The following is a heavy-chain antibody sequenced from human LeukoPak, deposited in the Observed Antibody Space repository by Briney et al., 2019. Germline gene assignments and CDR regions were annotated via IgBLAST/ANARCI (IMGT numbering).Heavy chain of an antibody. D-gene: IGHD5-18*01. V-gene: IGHV3-7*01. J-gene: IGHJ4*02. CDR3: ARVRYNSGYIFDY. Sequence: GGSLRLSCAASGFTFSSYWMSWVRQAPGKGLEWVANIKRDGSEKYYVDSVKGRFTISRDNAKNSLFLQMNSLRAEDTAVYYCARVRYNSGYIFDYWGQGALVTVSS. CDR1: GFTFSSYW. CDR2: IKRDGSEK.